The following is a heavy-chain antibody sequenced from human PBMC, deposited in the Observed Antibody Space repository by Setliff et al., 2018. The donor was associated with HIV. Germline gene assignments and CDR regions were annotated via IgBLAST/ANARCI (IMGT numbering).Heavy chain of an antibody. Sequence: SETLSLTCTVSGGSISSGSYYWSWIRQPAGKGLEWIGHIYTSGSTNYNPSLKSLVTISEDTSKNQFSLKLRSVTAADMAVYYCVREYSGVYPDFSFYIDVWGKGTTVTVS. D-gene: IGHD5-12*01. CDR2: IYTSGST. V-gene: IGHV4-61*09. CDR3: VREYSGVYPDFSFYIDV. J-gene: IGHJ6*03. CDR1: GGSISSGSYY.